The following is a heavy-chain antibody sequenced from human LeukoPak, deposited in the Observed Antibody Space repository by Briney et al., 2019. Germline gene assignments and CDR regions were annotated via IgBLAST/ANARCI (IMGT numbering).Heavy chain of an antibody. J-gene: IGHJ4*02. CDR1: GGSFSGYY. V-gene: IGHV4-34*01. Sequence: SETLSLTCAVYGGSFSGYYWSWIRQPPGKGLEWIGEIKHTGSTNYNPSLKSRVTISVDTSKNQFSLKLSSVTAADTAVYYCAYDSSGYMHYWGQGTLVTVSS. D-gene: IGHD3-22*01. CDR2: IKHTGST. CDR3: AYDSSGYMHY.